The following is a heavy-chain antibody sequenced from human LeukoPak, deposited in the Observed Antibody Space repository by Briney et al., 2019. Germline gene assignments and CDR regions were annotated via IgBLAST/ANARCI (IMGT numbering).Heavy chain of an antibody. CDR2: IRYDGSNK. V-gene: IGHV3-30*02. CDR1: GFTFSSYG. J-gene: IGHJ4*02. Sequence: PGGSLRLSCAASGFTFSSYGMHWVRQAPGKGLEWVAFIRYDGSNKYYADSVKGRFTISRDNSKNTLYLQMNSLRAEDTAVYYCAKDLYYYDSSGYYFPNFDYWGQGTLVTVSS. CDR3: AKDLYYYDSSGYYFPNFDY. D-gene: IGHD3-22*01.